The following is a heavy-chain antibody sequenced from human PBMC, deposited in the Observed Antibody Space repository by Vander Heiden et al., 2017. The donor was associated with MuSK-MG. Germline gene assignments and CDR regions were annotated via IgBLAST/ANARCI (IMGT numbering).Heavy chain of an antibody. V-gene: IGHV3-9*01. CDR3: VSGYSSGCY. CDR2: ISWNSGSI. CDR1: GFTFDDYA. J-gene: IGHJ4*02. D-gene: IGHD6-19*01. Sequence: EVQLVESGGGLVQPGRSLRLSCAASGFTFDDYAMHWVRQAAGKGLEWVSGISWNSGSIGYADPVKGRFTISRDNAKNPLYLQMNSLRAEDTALYYCVSGYSSGCYWGQGTLVTVSS.